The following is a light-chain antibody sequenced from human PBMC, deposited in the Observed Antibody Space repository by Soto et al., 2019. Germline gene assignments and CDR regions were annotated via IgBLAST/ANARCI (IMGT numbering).Light chain of an antibody. J-gene: IGKJ5*01. V-gene: IGKV3-11*01. Sequence: EIVLTQSPATLSLSPGERATLSCRASPSVTTYLAWYQQKPGQAPRLLIYGAFNRATGSPARFSGSGSGTDFTLTISSLEPEDFAVYYCQQRNIWPPVTFGQGTRLEIK. CDR2: GAF. CDR3: QQRNIWPPVT. CDR1: PSVTTY.